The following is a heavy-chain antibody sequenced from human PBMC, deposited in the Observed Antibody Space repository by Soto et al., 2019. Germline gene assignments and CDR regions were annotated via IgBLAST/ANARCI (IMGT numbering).Heavy chain of an antibody. CDR3: ARDRHQDYSNWFDP. J-gene: IGHJ5*02. V-gene: IGHV4-30-2*01. Sequence: SETLSLTCAVSGGSISSGGYSWRWIRQPPGKGLEWIGYIYHSGSTYYNPSLKSRVTISVDRSKNQFSLKLSSVTAADTAVYYCARDRHQDYSNWFDPWGQGTLVTVSS. D-gene: IGHD4-4*01. CDR2: IYHSGST. CDR1: GGSISSGGYS.